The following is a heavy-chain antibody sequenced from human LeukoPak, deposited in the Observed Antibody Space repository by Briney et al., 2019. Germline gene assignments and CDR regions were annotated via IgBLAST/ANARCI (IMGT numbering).Heavy chain of an antibody. CDR1: GFTFDDYA. Sequence: LRLSCAASGFTFDDYAMHWVRQAPGKGLEWIGYIFHSGSSYYNPSLKSRVTISVDKSKNQFSLRLTSVTAADTAVYYCARELWFVNAPGSWFDPWGQGTLVTVSS. CDR2: IFHSGSS. J-gene: IGHJ5*02. V-gene: IGHV4-30-2*01. D-gene: IGHD3-10*01. CDR3: ARELWFVNAPGSWFDP.